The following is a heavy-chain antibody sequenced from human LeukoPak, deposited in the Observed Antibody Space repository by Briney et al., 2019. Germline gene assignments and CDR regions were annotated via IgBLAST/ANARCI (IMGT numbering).Heavy chain of an antibody. Sequence: GGSLTLSCAASGFTFSSYSMNCVRQAPGEGLESVSSISSSSSYIYYADSVKGRFTISRDNAKNSLYLKMNSLRAEDTAVYYCARRVAARPIAFDIWGQGTMVTVSS. CDR3: ARRVAARPIAFDI. J-gene: IGHJ3*02. CDR1: GFTFSSYS. D-gene: IGHD6-6*01. CDR2: ISSSSSYI. V-gene: IGHV3-21*01.